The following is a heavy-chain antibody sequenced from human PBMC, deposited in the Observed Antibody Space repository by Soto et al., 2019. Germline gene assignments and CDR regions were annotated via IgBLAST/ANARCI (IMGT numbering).Heavy chain of an antibody. Sequence: QITLKESGPALVRPTQTLTLTCTFSGFSLTTSGVGVAWIRQAPGKALECLALVYWDGDERFNPSLKNRLTLPKDTSNNRVVLTMTNVDPVDTATYYCAHRGGCSAARCFSNYFDAWGQGALVTVSS. J-gene: IGHJ4*02. CDR3: AHRGGCSAARCFSNYFDA. V-gene: IGHV2-5*02. CDR1: GFSLTTSGVG. CDR2: VYWDGDE. D-gene: IGHD2-15*01.